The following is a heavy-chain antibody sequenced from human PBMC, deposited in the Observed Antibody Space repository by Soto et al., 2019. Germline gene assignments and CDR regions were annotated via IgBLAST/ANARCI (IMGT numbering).Heavy chain of an antibody. CDR2: IYYSGST. J-gene: IGHJ4*02. D-gene: IGHD3-16*01. CDR3: AREGGEGIDY. CDR1: GGSIRSGIHY. Sequence: LXLPCTVSGGSIRSGIHYWSWIRQHPGKGLEWIGYIYYSGSTYYNPSLRSRITISISTSKNQFSLKLTSVAAADTAVYYCAREGGEGIDYWGQGTLVTVSS. V-gene: IGHV4-31*02.